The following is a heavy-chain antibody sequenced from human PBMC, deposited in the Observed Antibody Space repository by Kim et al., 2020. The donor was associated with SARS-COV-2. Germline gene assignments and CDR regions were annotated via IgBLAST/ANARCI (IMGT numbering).Heavy chain of an antibody. J-gene: IGHJ4*02. CDR3: ARGAVVTIDY. CDR2: IDPSDSYT. Sequence: GESLKISCKGSGYSFTSYWISWVRQMPGKGLEWMGRIDPSDSYTNYSPSFQGHVTISADKSISTAYLQWSSLQASDTAMYYCARGAVVTIDYWGQGTLVTVSS. V-gene: IGHV5-10-1*01. CDR1: GYSFTSYW. D-gene: IGHD2-15*01.